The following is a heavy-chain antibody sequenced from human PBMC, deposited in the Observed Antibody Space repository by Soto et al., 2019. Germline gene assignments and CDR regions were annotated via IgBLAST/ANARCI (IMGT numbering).Heavy chain of an antibody. J-gene: IGHJ4*01. Sequence: QVQVVESGGGVVQPGRSLRLSCAASGFTLSCCGMHWVRQAPGKGLEWVGVITYDGGDKHYADSVKGRFTISRDSSENTVYLQMNSLRVEDSAIYYCAKEQSSGYYRVVDYWGQEPWSPSPQ. CDR1: GFTLSCCG. CDR3: AKEQSSGYYRVVDY. D-gene: IGHD6-19*01. V-gene: IGHV3-30*18. CDR2: ITYDGGDK.